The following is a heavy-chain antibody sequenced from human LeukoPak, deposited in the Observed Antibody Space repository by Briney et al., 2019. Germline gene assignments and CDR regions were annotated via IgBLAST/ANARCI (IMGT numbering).Heavy chain of an antibody. Sequence: ESGPTLVKPTETLTLTCTFSGFSLSTSAVSVAWVRQPPGKALEWLALIYWDDDTRYSPSLKSRLSITKDPSKNQVFLTMTNMDPVDTATYYCAHHYRGNYGSMDLDYWGPGTLVTVSS. CDR1: GFSLSTSAVS. D-gene: IGHD4-23*01. J-gene: IGHJ4*02. CDR3: AHHYRGNYGSMDLDY. V-gene: IGHV2-5*02. CDR2: IYWDDDT.